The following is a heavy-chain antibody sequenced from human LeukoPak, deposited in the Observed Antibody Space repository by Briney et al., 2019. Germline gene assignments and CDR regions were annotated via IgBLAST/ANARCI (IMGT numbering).Heavy chain of an antibody. D-gene: IGHD6-13*01. Sequence: PGGSLRLSCAASGFTLTTYNTNWVRQAPGEGLEWVSYTIISSITTYNADSVRGRFTISRDNAKNSLYLQMESVRDEDTAVCYCARVWSGQQLVVGDYWGQGTLVTVSS. J-gene: IGHJ4*02. CDR3: ARVWSGQQLVVGDY. V-gene: IGHV3-48*02. CDR1: GFTLTTYN. CDR2: TIISSITT.